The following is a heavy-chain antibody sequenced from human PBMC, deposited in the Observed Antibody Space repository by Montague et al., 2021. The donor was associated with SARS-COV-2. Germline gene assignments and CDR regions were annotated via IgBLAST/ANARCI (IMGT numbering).Heavy chain of an antibody. V-gene: IGHV4-4*02. J-gene: IGHJ5*02. CDR2: IYQTGYT. Sequence: SETLSLTCDVSGGAMSSGQWWSWVRQPPGKGLEWIGEIYQTGYTNYNPSLRSRVTISVDKSRNQFSLKMTSMTAADTAVSYCATNYGSGTFPGWFDPWGQGTLVTVSS. CDR1: GGAMSSGQW. D-gene: IGHD3-10*01. CDR3: ATNYGSGTFPGWFDP.